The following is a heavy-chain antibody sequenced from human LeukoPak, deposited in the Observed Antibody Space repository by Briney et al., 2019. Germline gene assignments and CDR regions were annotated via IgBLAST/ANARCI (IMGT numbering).Heavy chain of an antibody. CDR1: GFTFSSYS. D-gene: IGHD6-19*01. CDR2: ISSSSSYI. Sequence: GGSLRLSCAASGFTFSSYSMNWVRQAPGKGLEWVSSISSSSSYIYYADSVKGRLTISRDNAKNSLYLQMNSLRAEDTAVYYCARGATAVADPIELDYWGQGTLVTVSS. J-gene: IGHJ4*02. V-gene: IGHV3-21*01. CDR3: ARGATAVADPIELDY.